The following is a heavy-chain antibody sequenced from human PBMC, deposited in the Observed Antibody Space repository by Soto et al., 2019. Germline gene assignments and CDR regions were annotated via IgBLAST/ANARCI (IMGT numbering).Heavy chain of an antibody. CDR2: IIPIFGTA. V-gene: IGHV1-69*12. J-gene: IGHJ3*02. CDR3: ARVPPTVTTTDDAFDI. Sequence: QVQLVQSGAEVKKPGSSVKVSCKASGGTFSSYAISWVRQAPGQGLEWMGGIIPIFGTANYAQKFQGRVTITADEAASTAYMELSSLRSEDTAVYYWARVPPTVTTTDDAFDIWGQGTMVTVSS. CDR1: GGTFSSYA. D-gene: IGHD4-17*01.